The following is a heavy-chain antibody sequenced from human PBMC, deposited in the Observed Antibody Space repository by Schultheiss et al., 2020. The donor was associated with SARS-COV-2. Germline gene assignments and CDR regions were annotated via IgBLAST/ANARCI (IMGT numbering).Heavy chain of an antibody. D-gene: IGHD1/OR15-1a*01. V-gene: IGHV3-48*04. CDR2: ISSSSSTI. CDR3: LRGFNSGNIDQYDY. J-gene: IGHJ4*02. Sequence: GGSLRLSCAASGFTFSSYSMNWVRQAPGKGLEWVSYISSSSSTIYYADFVKGRFTISRDNAKNTLYLQMNSLRAEDTAVYYCLRGFNSGNIDQYDYWGQGALVTVSS. CDR1: GFTFSSYS.